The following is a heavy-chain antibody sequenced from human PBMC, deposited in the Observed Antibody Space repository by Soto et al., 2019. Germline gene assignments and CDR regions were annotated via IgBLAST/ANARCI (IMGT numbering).Heavy chain of an antibody. CDR1: GGSFSGYY. D-gene: IGHD6-13*01. J-gene: IGHJ4*02. CDR2: INHSGGT. V-gene: IGHV4-34*01. Sequence: QVQLQQWGAGLLKPSETLSLTCAVYGGSFSGYYWSWIRQPPGKGLEGIGEINHSGGTNYNPSLKSRVTISVDTSKNQFSLRLSSVTAADTAVYYCARTYSSSWSPFDYWGQGTLVTVSS. CDR3: ARTYSSSWSPFDY.